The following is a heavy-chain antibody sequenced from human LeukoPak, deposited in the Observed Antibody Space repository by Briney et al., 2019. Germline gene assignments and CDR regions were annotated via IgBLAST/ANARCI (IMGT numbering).Heavy chain of an antibody. V-gene: IGHV4-34*01. CDR1: GGSFSGYY. J-gene: IGHJ6*03. Sequence: PSETLSPTCAVYGGSFSGYYWSWIRQSPGRGLNWIGDINHSGTTNYNPSLKSRLSISVDTSKNQFSLRLTSVTAADTAVYYCAGLQGHNYYYMDVWGEGTTVTVSS. CDR2: INHSGTT. CDR3: AGLQGHNYYYMDV.